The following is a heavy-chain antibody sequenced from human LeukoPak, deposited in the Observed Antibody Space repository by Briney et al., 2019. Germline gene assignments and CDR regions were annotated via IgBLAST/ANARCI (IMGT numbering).Heavy chain of an antibody. Sequence: GGSLRLSCAAFGFIFRNYGMHWFRQAPGKGLEWVACIRYDGSKYADSVKGRFTISRDDSNNMAYLQMDSLKNEDTAVYYCTREDWDFDSWGQGTPVSVSS. D-gene: IGHD3/OR15-3a*01. V-gene: IGHV3-30*02. CDR3: TREDWDFDS. CDR1: GFIFRNYG. CDR2: IRYDGS. J-gene: IGHJ4*02.